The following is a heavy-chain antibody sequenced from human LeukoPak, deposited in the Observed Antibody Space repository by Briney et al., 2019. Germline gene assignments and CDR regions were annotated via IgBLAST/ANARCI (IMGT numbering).Heavy chain of an antibody. CDR2: INNSGGRT. CDR1: GFTFSKYD. J-gene: IGHJ4*02. D-gene: IGHD6-19*01. V-gene: IGHV3-23*01. Sequence: GGSLRLSCAASGFTFSKYDMSWVRQGPGKGPEWVSGINNSGGRTYYADSVKGRFSISRDNSKNTLFLDMSDLRVEDTAVYYCARDLSAAFDFWGQGVLVTVSS. CDR3: ARDLSAAFDF.